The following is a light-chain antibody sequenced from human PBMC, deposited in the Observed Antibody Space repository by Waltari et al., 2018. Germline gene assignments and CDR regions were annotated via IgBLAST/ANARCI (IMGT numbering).Light chain of an antibody. J-gene: IGLJ2*01. CDR3: CSYAGGGTTRLL. V-gene: IGLV2-23*02. Sequence: QSALTQPASVSGSPGQSITISCAGTSSDVGNYNVVSWYQQHPGKVPKLIIYEVTQRPSGVSDRFSGSKSGNTASRTSSGLQPEDEANYYCCSYAGGGTTRLLFGGGTEVTVL. CDR2: EVT. CDR1: SSDVGNYNV.